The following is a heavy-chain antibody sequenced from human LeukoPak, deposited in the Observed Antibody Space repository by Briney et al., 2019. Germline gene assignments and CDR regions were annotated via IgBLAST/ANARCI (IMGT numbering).Heavy chain of an antibody. CDR1: GFTFSSYA. CDR3: AKDVGSSGYYGFDY. D-gene: IGHD3-22*01. J-gene: IGHJ4*02. CDR2: ISGSGGST. Sequence: PGGSLRLSCAASGFTFSSYAMSWVRQAPGKGLEWVSAISGSGGSTYCADSVKGRFTIYRDNSKNTLYLQMNSRRAEYTAVYYCAKDVGSSGYYGFDYWGQGALVTVSS. V-gene: IGHV3-23*01.